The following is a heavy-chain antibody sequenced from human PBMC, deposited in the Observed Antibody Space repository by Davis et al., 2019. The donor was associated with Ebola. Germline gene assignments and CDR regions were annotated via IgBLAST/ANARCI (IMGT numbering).Heavy chain of an antibody. J-gene: IGHJ6*03. CDR3: ARSVFGVVQERYYYYMDV. D-gene: IGHD3-3*01. V-gene: IGHV3-11*06. Sequence: GRITISRDNAKNSLYLQMNSLRAEDTAVYYCARSVFGVVQERYYYYMDVWGKGTTVTVSS.